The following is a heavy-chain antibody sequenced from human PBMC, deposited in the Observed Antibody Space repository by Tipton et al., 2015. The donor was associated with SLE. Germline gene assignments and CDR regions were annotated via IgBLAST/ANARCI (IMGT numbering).Heavy chain of an antibody. V-gene: IGHV4-34*01. CDR2: INHSGST. CDR1: GGSFSGYY. D-gene: IGHD3-16*01. J-gene: IGHJ4*02. CDR3: ARHWGLSEPVDY. Sequence: TLSLTCAVYGGSFSGYYWSWIRQPPGKGLEWIGEINHSGSTNYKPSLKSRVTISVDTSKNQFSLKLSSATAADTAMYYCARHWGLSEPVDYWGQRSLVTVSS.